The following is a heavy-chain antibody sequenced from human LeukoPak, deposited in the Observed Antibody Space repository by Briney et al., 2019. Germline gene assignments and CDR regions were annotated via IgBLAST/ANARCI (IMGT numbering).Heavy chain of an antibody. CDR2: IYYSGST. CDR1: GGSISSGGYY. V-gene: IGHV4-31*03. Sequence: ASQTLSLTCTVSGGSISSGGYYWSWIRQHPGKGLVWIGYIYYSGSTYYNPSLKSRVTIPVDTSKNQFSLKLSSVTAADTAVYYCARTGYSSHRFDYWGQGTLVAVSP. D-gene: IGHD5-18*01. CDR3: ARTGYSSHRFDY. J-gene: IGHJ4*02.